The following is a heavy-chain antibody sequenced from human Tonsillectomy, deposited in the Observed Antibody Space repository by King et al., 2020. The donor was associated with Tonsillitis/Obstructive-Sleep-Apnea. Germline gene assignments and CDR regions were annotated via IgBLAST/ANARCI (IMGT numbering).Heavy chain of an antibody. Sequence: QLVQSGAEVKKPGASVKVSCKASGYTFSSYGIIWVRQAPGQGLEWMGWIGAYNDDTNYAQKFQGRVTMTTDTSTSTAYMELRSLRSDDTAVYYCARVSAFAWELVPVDPWGQGTLVTVSS. D-gene: IGHD1-26*01. CDR2: IGAYNDDT. CDR3: ARVSAFAWELVPVDP. J-gene: IGHJ5*02. V-gene: IGHV1-18*01. CDR1: GYTFSSYG.